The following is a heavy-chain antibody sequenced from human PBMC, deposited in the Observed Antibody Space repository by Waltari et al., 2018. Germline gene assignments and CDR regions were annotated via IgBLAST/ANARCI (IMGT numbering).Heavy chain of an antibody. CDR3: ARDLGGDGDY. V-gene: IGHV4-39*07. D-gene: IGHD2-21*02. J-gene: IGHJ4*02. Sequence: QVQLQESGPGLVKPSQTLSLTCTVSGGSISSSSYYWGWIRQPPGKGLAWIGSIYYSGSTYYNPALKSRVTISVDTSKNQFSLKLSSVTAADMAVYYCARDLGGDGDYWGQGTLVTVSS. CDR1: GGSISSSSYY. CDR2: IYYSGST.